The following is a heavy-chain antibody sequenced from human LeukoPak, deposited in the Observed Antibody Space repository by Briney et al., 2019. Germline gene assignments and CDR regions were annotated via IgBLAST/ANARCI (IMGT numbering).Heavy chain of an antibody. CDR2: INSDGSST. Sequence: PGGSLRFSCAASGFTFSSYWMHWVRQAPGKGLVWVSRINSDGSSTSYADSVKGRFTISRDNAKNTLYLQMNSLRAEDTAVYYCASGGSYSRARDYWGQGTLVTVSS. CDR1: GFTFSSYW. D-gene: IGHD1-26*01. CDR3: ASGGSYSRARDY. J-gene: IGHJ4*02. V-gene: IGHV3-74*01.